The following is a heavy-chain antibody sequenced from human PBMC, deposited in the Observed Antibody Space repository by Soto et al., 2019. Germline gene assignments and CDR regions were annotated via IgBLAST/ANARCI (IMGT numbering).Heavy chain of an antibody. J-gene: IGHJ4*02. V-gene: IGHV3-48*04. CDR1: GFTFNSYT. CDR3: ARRGYDRSSYYFDY. Sequence: PGGSLRLSCAASGFTFNSYTMAWVRQAPGKGLEWVSSISSSGSTIYYADSVKGRFTISRDNAKNSLYLQMNSLRAEDTAVYYCARRGYDRSSYYFDYWGQGTLVTVSS. CDR2: ISSSGSTI. D-gene: IGHD5-12*01.